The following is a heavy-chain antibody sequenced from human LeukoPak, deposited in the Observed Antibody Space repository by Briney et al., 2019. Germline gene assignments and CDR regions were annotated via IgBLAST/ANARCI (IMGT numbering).Heavy chain of an antibody. CDR1: GFTFSNAW. J-gene: IGHJ4*02. CDR3: TTTGTTTTRFVDY. CDR2: IISKPDGGTT. D-gene: IGHD1-26*01. V-gene: IGHV3-15*01. Sequence: GGSLRLSCAASGFTFSNAWMSWVRQAPGKGLEWLGRIISKPDGGTTDYAAPVKGRFTISRDDSKNTLYLQMNGLKTEDTAVYYCTTTGTTTTRFVDYWGQGALVTVSS.